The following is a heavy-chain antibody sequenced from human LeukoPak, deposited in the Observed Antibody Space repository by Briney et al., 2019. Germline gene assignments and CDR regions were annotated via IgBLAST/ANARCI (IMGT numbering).Heavy chain of an antibody. V-gene: IGHV3-9*01. J-gene: IGHJ3*02. D-gene: IGHD6-13*01. CDR2: ISWNSGSI. CDR3: AKDSHSTWEPNDAFDI. Sequence: GGSLRLSCSASGFTFDDYAIHWVRQAPGKGLEWVSGISWNSGSIGYADSVKGRFTISRDNAKNSLYLQMNSLRAEDTALYHCAKDSHSTWEPNDAFDIWGQGTMVTVSS. CDR1: GFTFDDYA.